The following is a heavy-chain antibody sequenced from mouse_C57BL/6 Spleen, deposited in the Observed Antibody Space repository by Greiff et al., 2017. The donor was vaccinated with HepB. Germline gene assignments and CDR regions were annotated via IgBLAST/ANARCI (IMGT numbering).Heavy chain of an antibody. V-gene: IGHV1-55*01. CDR2: IYPGSGST. J-gene: IGHJ4*01. D-gene: IGHD1-1*01. CDR3: ARGSGISYGYYALDY. Sequence: VQLQQPGAELVKPGASVKMSCKASGYTFTSYWITWVKQRPGQGLEWIGEIYPGSGSTNYNEKFKSKATLTVDTSSSTAYMQLSSLTSEDSAVYYCARGSGISYGYYALDYWGQGTSVTVSS. CDR1: GYTFTSYW.